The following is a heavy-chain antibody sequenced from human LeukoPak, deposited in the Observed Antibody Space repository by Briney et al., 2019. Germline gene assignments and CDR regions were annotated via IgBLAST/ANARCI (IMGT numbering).Heavy chain of an antibody. Sequence: KPSGTLSLTCAVSGGSISSSNWWSWVRQPPGKGQEWIGEIYHSGSTNCNPSLKSRVTVSVDKSKNQFSLKLSSVTAADTAVYYCARGKKAPYSSSWYGYWGQGTLVTVSS. J-gene: IGHJ4*02. V-gene: IGHV4-4*02. CDR3: ARGKKAPYSSSWYGY. D-gene: IGHD6-13*01. CDR1: GGSISSSNW. CDR2: IYHSGST.